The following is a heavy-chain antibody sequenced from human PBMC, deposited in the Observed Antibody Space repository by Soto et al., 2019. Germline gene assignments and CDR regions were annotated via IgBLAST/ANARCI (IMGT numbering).Heavy chain of an antibody. D-gene: IGHD2-2*02. V-gene: IGHV3-15*07. J-gene: IGHJ4*01. CDR1: GFIFSNAW. Sequence: PGGSLRLSCAASGFIFSNAWINWVRQAPGKGLEWVGRVKSKTDGGTTDFAAPVKGRFAISRDDSKNMVYLEMNSLKTEDTAIYYCATDNKLTNKIYRLDYRGHGTLVTVSS. CDR3: ATDNKLTNKIYRLDY. CDR2: VKSKTDGGTT.